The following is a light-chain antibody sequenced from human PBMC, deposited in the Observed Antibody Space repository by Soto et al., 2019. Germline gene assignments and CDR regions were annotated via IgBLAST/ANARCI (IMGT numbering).Light chain of an antibody. CDR1: QSISSW. CDR3: QQRSNWSIT. Sequence: DIQMTQSPSTLSASVGDRVTIACRASQSISSWLAWYQQKPGQAPKLLIFDASSLESGIPARFSGSGSGTDFTLTISSLEPEDFAAYYCQQRSNWSITFGQGTKVDIK. J-gene: IGKJ1*01. CDR2: DAS. V-gene: IGKV1-5*01.